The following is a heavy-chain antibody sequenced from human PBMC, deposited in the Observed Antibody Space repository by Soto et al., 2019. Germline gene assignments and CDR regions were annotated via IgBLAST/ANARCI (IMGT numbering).Heavy chain of an antibody. Sequence: LTCTFSGGSNISGDYYWSWIRQPPGKGREWIGYIYYSGSTYYNPPLKSRVTISVDTSKNQFSLKLRSVTDADTAVYYCASTDRAQYYYDSSGSSGAFVIWRQGTMVTVSS. D-gene: IGHD3-22*01. CDR3: ASTDRAQYYYDSSGSSGAFVI. J-gene: IGHJ3*02. CDR2: IYYSGST. V-gene: IGHV4-30-4*01. CDR1: GGSNISGDYY.